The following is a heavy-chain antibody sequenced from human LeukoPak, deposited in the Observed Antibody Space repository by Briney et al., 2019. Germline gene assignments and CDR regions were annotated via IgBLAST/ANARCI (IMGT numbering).Heavy chain of an antibody. CDR2: MNPNSGNT. CDR1: GYTFTSYD. J-gene: IGHJ5*02. CDR3: AVLRYFDWLSGWFDP. Sequence: ASVKVSCKASGYTFTSYDINWVRQATGQGLEWMGWMNPNSGNTGYAQKFQGRVTMTRNTSISTAYMELSGLRSEDTAVYYCAVLRYFDWLSGWFDPWGQGTLVTVSS. D-gene: IGHD3-9*01. V-gene: IGHV1-8*01.